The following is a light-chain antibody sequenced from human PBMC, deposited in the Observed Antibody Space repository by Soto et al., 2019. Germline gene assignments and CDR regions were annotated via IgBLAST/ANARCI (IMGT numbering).Light chain of an antibody. J-gene: IGKJ4*01. CDR1: QTVYSN. CDR2: GAS. Sequence: EIVMTQSPATLSVSPGERAILSCRASQTVYSNLAWYQHEPGQAPRLLIYGASTRAAGFPARFSGSGSGTDFTLTISSLEPEDFAVYYCQQRSNWPPLTFGGGTKVDIK. V-gene: IGKV3-15*01. CDR3: QQRSNWPPLT.